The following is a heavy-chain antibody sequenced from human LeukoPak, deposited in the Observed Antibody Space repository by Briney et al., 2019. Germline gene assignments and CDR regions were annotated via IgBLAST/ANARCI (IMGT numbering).Heavy chain of an antibody. CDR1: GFTFDDYA. Sequence: PGGSLRLSCAASGFTFDDYAMHWVRQAPGKGLEWASGISWNSGSIGYADSVKGRFTISRDNAKNSLYLQMNSLRAEDTALYYCAKDRDYYDSSGYFDYWGQGTLVTVSS. V-gene: IGHV3-9*01. J-gene: IGHJ4*02. CDR2: ISWNSGSI. D-gene: IGHD3-22*01. CDR3: AKDRDYYDSSGYFDY.